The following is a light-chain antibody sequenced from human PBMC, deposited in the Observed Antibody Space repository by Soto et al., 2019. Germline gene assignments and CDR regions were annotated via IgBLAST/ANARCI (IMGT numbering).Light chain of an antibody. V-gene: IGKV1D-16*01. CDR3: QQYANYPLT. Sequence: DIEMTQSPSSLSASVGDRVSITCRASHPINKWLAWYQQKPNQAPRSLIYTTSIRQSGVPSRCSGSCSGTDFTLTITSLQPEDFATYFCQQYANYPLTFGQGTRLDI. CDR1: HPINKW. J-gene: IGKJ5*01. CDR2: TTS.